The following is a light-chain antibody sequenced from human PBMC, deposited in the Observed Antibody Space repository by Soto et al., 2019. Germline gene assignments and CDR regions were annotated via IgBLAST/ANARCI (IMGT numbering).Light chain of an antibody. CDR3: RRYNTFPLT. Sequence: DIQMTQSPSTLSASLGARGTITCRARHTISTWAAWYQQQPETAPNLLYYAASSVEGGVPSRFSGGGSGTEFTLTISSLQPDDFATYYCRRYNTFPLTFGGGTKVDIK. CDR2: AAS. J-gene: IGKJ4*01. V-gene: IGKV1-5*03. CDR1: HTISTW.